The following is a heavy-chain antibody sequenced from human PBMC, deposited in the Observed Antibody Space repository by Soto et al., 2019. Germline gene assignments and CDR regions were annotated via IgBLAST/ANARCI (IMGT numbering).Heavy chain of an antibody. V-gene: IGHV1-8*01. D-gene: IGHD3-3*01. CDR3: ARGGVGYGGSNYFDP. J-gene: IGHJ5*02. Sequence: GASVKVSCKASGYTFTSYDINWVRQATGQGPEWMGWMNPDSGHTGYARKFRDRISMTRNTSITTAYMELTSLRSDDTAIYYCARGGVGYGGSNYFDPGGGGTLVTVSS. CDR2: MNPDSGHT. CDR1: GYTFTSYD.